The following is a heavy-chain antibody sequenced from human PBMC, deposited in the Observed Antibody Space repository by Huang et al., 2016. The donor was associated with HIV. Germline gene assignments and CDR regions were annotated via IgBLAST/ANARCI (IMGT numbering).Heavy chain of an antibody. CDR2: SIGGTSI. D-gene: IGHD3-3*01. CDR3: AKDKIFPRGYMDV. Sequence: EVQVLESGGGSVQPGGSLRLSCVASGTTFSTYAMSWVRQAPGKGLEGVISIGGTSILYADSVKGRFTVSRDNSKNTVYLLMNSLRAEDSAVYYCAKDKIFPRGYMDVWGKGTTVTVSS. CDR1: GTTFSTYA. J-gene: IGHJ6*03. V-gene: IGHV3-23*01.